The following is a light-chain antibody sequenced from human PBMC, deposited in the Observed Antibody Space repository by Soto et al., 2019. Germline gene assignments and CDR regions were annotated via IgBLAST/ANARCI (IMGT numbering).Light chain of an antibody. J-gene: IGKJ1*01. CDR1: QSVSSN. V-gene: IGKV3-15*01. Sequence: EIVMTQSPATLSVSPGERATLSCRASQSVSSNLAWYQQKPGQAPRLLIYGASTRATGIPARFSGSGSGTEFNLTISSLQSEDFAAYYCQQYNNWPQTFGQGNKVEIK. CDR2: GAS. CDR3: QQYNNWPQT.